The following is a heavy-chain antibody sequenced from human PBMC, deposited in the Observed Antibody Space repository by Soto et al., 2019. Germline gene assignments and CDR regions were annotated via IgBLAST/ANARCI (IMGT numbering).Heavy chain of an antibody. CDR2: IYYTGNT. J-gene: IGHJ4*02. V-gene: IGHV4-31*01. D-gene: IGHD1-1*01. Sequence: QVQLQESGPGLVKPSQTLSLTCTVSGGSISSGGTGSYWTWIRQLPGKGLEWIGYIYYTGNTYYNPTLKSPPTTSIDTSENKFSLQLTSVPAADTAVYFCASGHDAYKVRYWGQGTLVTVSS. CDR1: GGSISSGGTGSY. CDR3: ASGHDAYKVRY.